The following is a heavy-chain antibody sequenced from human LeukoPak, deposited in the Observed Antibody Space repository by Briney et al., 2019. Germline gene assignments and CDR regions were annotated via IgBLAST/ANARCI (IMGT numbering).Heavy chain of an antibody. D-gene: IGHD4-17*01. CDR2: IYHSGST. CDR1: GGSTSSDY. Sequence: SETLSLTCTVSGGSTSSDYWSWIRQPPGKGLEWIGYIYHSGSTYYNPSLKSRVTISVDRSKNQFSLKLSSVTAADTAVYYCARAEGYGDYGEINFDYWGQGTLVTVSS. J-gene: IGHJ4*02. CDR3: ARAEGYGDYGEINFDY. V-gene: IGHV4-30-2*01.